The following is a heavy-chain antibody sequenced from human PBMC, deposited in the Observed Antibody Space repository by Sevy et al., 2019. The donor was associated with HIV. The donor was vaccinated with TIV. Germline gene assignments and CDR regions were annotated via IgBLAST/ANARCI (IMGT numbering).Heavy chain of an antibody. CDR3: ARDGGYSIKWYPRY. J-gene: IGHJ4*01. V-gene: IGHV3-30-3*01. Sequence: GGSLRLSCAASGFAFSSHAMHWVRQAPGKGLEWVAVISYEGTETFYAASVEGRFNISRDNSKNMLSLQISSLRPEDTEVYYCARDGGYSIKWYPRYWGHGTLVTVSS. CDR2: ISYEGTET. D-gene: IGHD6-13*01. CDR1: GFAFSSHA.